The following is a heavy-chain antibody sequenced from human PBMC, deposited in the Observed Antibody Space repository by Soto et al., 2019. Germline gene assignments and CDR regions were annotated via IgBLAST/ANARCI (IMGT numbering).Heavy chain of an antibody. V-gene: IGHV3-23*01. CDR2: ITGSGDTT. D-gene: IGHD2-2*01. CDR1: GFTFSSYA. J-gene: IGHJ3*02. CDR3: ARVRPLMDCTRTSCLGGFDI. Sequence: EVQLLDSGGGLVRPGGSLRLSCAASGFTFSSYAMSWVRQAPGKGLEWVSGITGSGDTTYYADSVKGRFTISRDNSKNTLYLRMNSLRSEDTAVYYCARVRPLMDCTRTSCLGGFDIWGQVTMVTVS.